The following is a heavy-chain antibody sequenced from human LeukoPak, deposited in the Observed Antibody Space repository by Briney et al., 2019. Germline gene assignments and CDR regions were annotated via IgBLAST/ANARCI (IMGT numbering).Heavy chain of an antibody. J-gene: IGHJ6*03. CDR1: GFTFSSYA. D-gene: IGHD6-13*01. Sequence: GGSLRLSCAASGFTFSSYAVSWVRQAPGKGLEWVAFIRYDGSNKYYADSVKGRFTISRDNSKNTLYLQMNSLRAEDTAVYYCAKDTGYSSSWYTSYMDVWGKGTTVTVSS. CDR3: AKDTGYSSSWYTSYMDV. CDR2: IRYDGSNK. V-gene: IGHV3-30*02.